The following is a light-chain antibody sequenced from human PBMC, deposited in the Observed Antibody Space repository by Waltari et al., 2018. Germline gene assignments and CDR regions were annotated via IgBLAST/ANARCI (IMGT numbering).Light chain of an antibody. CDR2: RST. CDR3: QQHGTLPAT. CDR1: QSVGSSI. J-gene: IGKJ1*01. Sequence: IVLTQSPRTASLSPGERATLSCRASQSVGSSILAWYQQKPGQAPRLVIYRSTMRATGIPDRFSGSASATYFILTISRLEPEDFAVYYCQQHGTLPATFGQGTKVEIK. V-gene: IGKV3-20*01.